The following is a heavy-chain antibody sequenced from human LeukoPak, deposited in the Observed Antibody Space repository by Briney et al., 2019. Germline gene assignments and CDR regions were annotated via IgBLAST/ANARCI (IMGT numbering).Heavy chain of an antibody. Sequence: KPSETLSLTCTVSGGSISSSSYYWGWIRQPPGKGLEWIGSIYYSGSTYYNPSLKSRVTISVDTSKNQFSLKLSSVTAADTAVYYCAREGYYDTSASGAFDIWGQGTMVTVSS. CDR2: IYYSGST. J-gene: IGHJ3*02. CDR1: GGSISSSSYY. CDR3: AREGYYDTSASGAFDI. V-gene: IGHV4-39*07. D-gene: IGHD3-22*01.